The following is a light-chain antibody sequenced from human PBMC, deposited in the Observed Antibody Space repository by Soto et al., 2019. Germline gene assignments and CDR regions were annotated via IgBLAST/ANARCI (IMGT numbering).Light chain of an antibody. J-gene: IGKJ4*01. CDR2: GAS. Sequence: EIVMTQSPATLSVSPGERATLSCRASQSVSINLAWYQQRPGQAPRLLIYGASTRATGIPARISGSASGTEFTLTISSLQSEDFGVYYCQQYNDWPRLTFGGGTKVDIK. V-gene: IGKV3-15*01. CDR3: QQYNDWPRLT. CDR1: QSVSIN.